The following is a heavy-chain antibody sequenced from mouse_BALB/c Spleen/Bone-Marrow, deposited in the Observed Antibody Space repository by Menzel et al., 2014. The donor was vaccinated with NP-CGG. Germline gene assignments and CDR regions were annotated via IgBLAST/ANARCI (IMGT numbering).Heavy chain of an antibody. Sequence: QVQLKHSGAELVRPGSSVKISCKASGYAFSSYWMNWVKQRPGQGLEWIGQIYPGDDDTNFNGKFKGKATLTADKSSSTVYMQLSSLTSVDSAVYFCAKGKDGGSPYFDVWGAGTTVTVSS. V-gene: IGHV1-80*01. D-gene: IGHD2-3*01. CDR2: IYPGDDDT. J-gene: IGHJ1*01. CDR1: GYAFSSYW. CDR3: AKGKDGGSPYFDV.